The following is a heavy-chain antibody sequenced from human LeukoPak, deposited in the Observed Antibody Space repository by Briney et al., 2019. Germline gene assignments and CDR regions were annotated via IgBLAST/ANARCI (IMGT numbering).Heavy chain of an antibody. CDR3: ARTDYGGNSEVYYMGV. J-gene: IGHJ6*03. Sequence: SETLSLTCTVSGGSISSGSYYWSWIRQPAGKGLEWIGRIYTSGSTNYNPSLKSRVTISVDTSKNQFSLKLSSVTAADTAVYYCARTDYGGNSEVYYMGVWGKGTTVTVSS. CDR1: GGSISSGSYY. V-gene: IGHV4-61*02. D-gene: IGHD4-23*01. CDR2: IYTSGST.